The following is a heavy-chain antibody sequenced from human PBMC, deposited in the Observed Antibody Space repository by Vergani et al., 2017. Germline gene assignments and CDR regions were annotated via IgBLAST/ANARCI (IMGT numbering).Heavy chain of an antibody. J-gene: IGHJ4*02. D-gene: IGHD3-3*01. V-gene: IGHV1-2*02. Sequence: QVQLVQSGAEVKKPGASVKVSCKASGYTFTGYYMHWVRQAPGQGLEWMGWINPNSGGTTYAQKFQGRVTMTTDASTSTAYMELRSLRSDDTAVYYWARARAGREWVAAAGFDSWCQGTLVAVSS. CDR3: ARARAGREWVAAAGFDS. CDR2: INPNSGGT. CDR1: GYTFTGYY.